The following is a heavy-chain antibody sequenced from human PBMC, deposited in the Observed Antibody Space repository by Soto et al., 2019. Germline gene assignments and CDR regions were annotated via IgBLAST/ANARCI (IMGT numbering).Heavy chain of an antibody. D-gene: IGHD6-13*01. CDR1: GGSISSGGYS. CDR3: ARDRGIAAAGS. CDR2: IYHSGST. V-gene: IGHV4-30-2*01. J-gene: IGHJ5*02. Sequence: PSETLSLTCAVSGGSISSGGYSWSWIRQPPGKGLEWIGYIYHSGSTYYNPSLKSRVTISVDRSKNQFSLKLSSVTAADTAVYYCARDRGIAAAGSWGQGILVTVSS.